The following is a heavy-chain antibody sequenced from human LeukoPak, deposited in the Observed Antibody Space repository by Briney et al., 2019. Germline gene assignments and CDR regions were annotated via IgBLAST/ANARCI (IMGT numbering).Heavy chain of an antibody. CDR3: ARDRAGFLDAFDI. J-gene: IGHJ3*02. D-gene: IGHD3-10*01. CDR2: IKQDGGER. CDR1: GFTFSSYW. V-gene: IGHV3-7*04. Sequence: SGGSLRLSCAASGFTFSSYWMSWVRQAPGKGLEWVANIKQDGGERYFVDSVKGRFTISRDNAKNSLFLQMNSLRAEDTAVYYCARDRAGFLDAFDIWGQGTMVTVSS.